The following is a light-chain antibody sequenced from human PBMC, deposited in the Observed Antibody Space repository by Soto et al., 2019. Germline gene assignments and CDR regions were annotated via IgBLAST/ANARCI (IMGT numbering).Light chain of an antibody. CDR1: QSVSSN. V-gene: IGKV3-15*01. J-gene: IGKJ5*01. Sequence: DIVMTQSPATLSVSPGDRATLSCRASQSVSSNLAWYQQKPGQTPRLLVYGASTRATGIPVRFSGSGSGTEFTLTISSLQSEDFAVYYCQHYHGWPITFGQGTRLEIK. CDR2: GAS. CDR3: QHYHGWPIT.